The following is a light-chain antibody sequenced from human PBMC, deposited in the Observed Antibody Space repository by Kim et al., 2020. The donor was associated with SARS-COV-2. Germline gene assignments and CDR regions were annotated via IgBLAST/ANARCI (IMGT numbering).Light chain of an antibody. V-gene: IGLV3-19*01. CDR2: GKN. CDR3: NSRDSSGNHLGVV. CDR1: SLRSYY. Sequence: SSELTQDPAVSVASGQTVRITCQGDSLRSYYASWYQQKPGQAPVLVIYGKNNRPSGIPDRFSGSSSGNTASLTITGAQAEDEADYYCNSRDSSGNHLGVVFGGGTQLTVL. J-gene: IGLJ2*01.